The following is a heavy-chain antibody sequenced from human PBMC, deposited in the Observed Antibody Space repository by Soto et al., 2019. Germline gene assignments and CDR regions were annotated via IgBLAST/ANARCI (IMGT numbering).Heavy chain of an antibody. CDR1: GYSFTSYW. CDR2: IYPGDSDT. CDR3: ARHPLNPSYGSGRGDLYYYYGMDV. Sequence: GESLKISCQGSGYSFTSYWIGWVRQMPGKGLEWMGIIYPGDSDTRYSPSFQGQVTISADKSISTAYLQWSSLKASDTAMYYCARHPLNPSYGSGRGDLYYYYGMDVWGQGTTVTVSS. V-gene: IGHV5-51*01. J-gene: IGHJ6*02. D-gene: IGHD3-10*01.